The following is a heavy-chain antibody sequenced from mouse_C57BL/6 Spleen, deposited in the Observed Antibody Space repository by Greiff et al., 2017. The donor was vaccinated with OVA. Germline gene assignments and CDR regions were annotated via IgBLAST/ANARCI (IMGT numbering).Heavy chain of an antibody. Sequence: DVQLQESEGGLVQPGSSMKLSCTASGFTFSDYYMAWVRQVPEKGLEWVANINYDGSSTYYLDSLKSRFIISRDNAKNILYLQMSSLKSEDTATYYCARGGNWDAMDYWGQGTSVTVSS. CDR3: ARGGNWDAMDY. CDR1: GFTFSDYY. J-gene: IGHJ4*01. V-gene: IGHV5-16*01. D-gene: IGHD4-1*01. CDR2: INYDGSST.